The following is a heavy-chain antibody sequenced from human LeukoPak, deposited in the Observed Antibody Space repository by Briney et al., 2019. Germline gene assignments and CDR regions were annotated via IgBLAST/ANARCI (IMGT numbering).Heavy chain of an antibody. CDR3: VSFYETN. J-gene: IGHJ4*02. Sequence: SGGSLRLSCAASGNYWTHWVRQAPGKGLVWVSHINSDGSWTGYADSVKGRFTISKDNAKNTVYLQMNNLRAEDTAVYYCVSFYETNWGRGTLVTVSS. CDR1: GNYW. D-gene: IGHD2-2*01. CDR2: INSDGSWT. V-gene: IGHV3-74*01.